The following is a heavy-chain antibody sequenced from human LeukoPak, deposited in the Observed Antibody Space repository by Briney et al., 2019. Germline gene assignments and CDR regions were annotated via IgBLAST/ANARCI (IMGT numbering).Heavy chain of an antibody. CDR2: VYDSGST. D-gene: IGHD5-18*01. CDR3: ARGVGYSYGLDY. V-gene: IGHV4-59*01. CDR1: GGPISSYY. J-gene: IGHJ4*02. Sequence: KPSETLSVTCTVSGGPISSYYWSGIRQPPGKGLEWIGFVYDSGSTSYNPSLKSRVTISVDTSKNQFSLKLRSVTAADTAVYYCARGVGYSYGLDYWGQGTLVTVSS.